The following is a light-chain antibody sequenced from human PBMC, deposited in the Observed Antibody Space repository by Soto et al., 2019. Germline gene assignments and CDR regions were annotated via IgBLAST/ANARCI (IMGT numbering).Light chain of an antibody. V-gene: IGKV3-20*01. CDR1: QSVSNNY. J-gene: IGKJ1*01. CDR2: GAS. Sequence: EIVLTQSPCTLSLSAWERATLSCRARQSVSNNYLAWYQQKPGQAPRLLIYGASNRATGIPDRFSGSGSGTDFTLTISRLEPEDFAVYYCQQYGSSGTFGQGTKVDIK. CDR3: QQYGSSGT.